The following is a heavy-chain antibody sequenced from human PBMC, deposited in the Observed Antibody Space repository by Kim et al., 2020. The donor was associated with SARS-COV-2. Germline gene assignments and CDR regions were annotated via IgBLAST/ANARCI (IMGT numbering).Heavy chain of an antibody. CDR2: INHSGST. CDR1: GGSFSGYY. Sequence: LETLSLTCAVYGGSFSGYYWSWIRQPPGKGLEWIGEINHSGSTNYNPSLKSRVTISVDTSKNQFSLKLSSVTAADTAVYYCARVHFDWLAIYYYYGMDVWGQGTTVTVSS. CDR3: ARVHFDWLAIYYYYGMDV. V-gene: IGHV4-34*01. D-gene: IGHD3-9*01. J-gene: IGHJ6*02.